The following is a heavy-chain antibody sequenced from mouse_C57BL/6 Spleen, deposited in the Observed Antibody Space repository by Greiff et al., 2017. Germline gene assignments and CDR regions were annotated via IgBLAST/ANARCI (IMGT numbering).Heavy chain of an antibody. CDR2: INPNNGGT. J-gene: IGHJ4*01. CDR3: ARGDDSSRDY. V-gene: IGHV1-26*01. CDR1: GYTFTDYY. Sequence: VQLQQSGPELVKPGASVKISCKASGYTFTDYYMNWVKQSHGKSLEWIGDINPNNGGTSYNQKFKGKATLTVDKSSSTAYMELRSLTSEDSAVXYCARGDDSSRDYWGQGTSVTVSS. D-gene: IGHD2-4*01.